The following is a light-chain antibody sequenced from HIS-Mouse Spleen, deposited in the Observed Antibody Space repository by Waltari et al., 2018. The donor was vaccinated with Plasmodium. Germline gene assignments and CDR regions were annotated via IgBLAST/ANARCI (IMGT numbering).Light chain of an antibody. J-gene: IGLJ1*01. Sequence: QSALTQPASVSGSPGQSITISCTGTSSDVGSYTLVSWYQQHPGKAPKLMIYEGSKRPSGVSNRFSGSKSGNTASLTISGLQAEDEADYSCCSYAGSSTYVFGTGTKVTVL. V-gene: IGLV2-23*01. CDR1: SSDVGSYTL. CDR3: CSYAGSSTYV. CDR2: EGS.